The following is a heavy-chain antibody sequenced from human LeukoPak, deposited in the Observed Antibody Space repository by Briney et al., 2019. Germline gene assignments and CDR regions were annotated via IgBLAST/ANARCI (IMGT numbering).Heavy chain of an antibody. CDR1: GGSISSSSYY. CDR2: IYYSGST. D-gene: IGHD5-24*01. CDR3: AREGGDGYNYGY. Sequence: SETLSLTCTVSGGSISSSSYYWGWIRQPPGKGPEWIGSIYYSGSTYYNPSLKSRVTISVDTSKNQFSLKLSSVTAADTAVYYCAREGGDGYNYGYWGQGTLVTVSS. J-gene: IGHJ4*02. V-gene: IGHV4-39*07.